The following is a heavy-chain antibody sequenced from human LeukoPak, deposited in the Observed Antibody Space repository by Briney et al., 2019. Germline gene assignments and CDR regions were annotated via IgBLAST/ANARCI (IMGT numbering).Heavy chain of an antibody. Sequence: ASVKISCKASAYSFTDYYIQWVRHAPGQGLKWMGRINPTSGGTDYAQKFQGRVTMTRDTSISTAYMELSRLRSDDTAAYYCAISCPTDYFDSSGYYYGDYWGQGTLVIVSS. CDR3: AISCPTDYFDSSGYYYGDY. V-gene: IGHV1-2*06. CDR1: AYSFTDYY. J-gene: IGHJ4*02. D-gene: IGHD3-22*01. CDR2: INPTSGGT.